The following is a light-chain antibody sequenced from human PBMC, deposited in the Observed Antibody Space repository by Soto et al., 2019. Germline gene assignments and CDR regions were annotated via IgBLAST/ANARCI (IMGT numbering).Light chain of an antibody. CDR2: EVS. CDR1: SSDVGAYNY. CDR3: SAYASSGIRM. Sequence: QSALTQPASVSGSPGQSITISCTGTSSDVGAYNYVSWYQQHPGKAPKVMIYEVSNRPSGVSNRFSGSKSGNTATLTISGLQAEDEGDYYGSAYASSGIRMFGGGTKLTVL. V-gene: IGLV2-14*01. J-gene: IGLJ3*02.